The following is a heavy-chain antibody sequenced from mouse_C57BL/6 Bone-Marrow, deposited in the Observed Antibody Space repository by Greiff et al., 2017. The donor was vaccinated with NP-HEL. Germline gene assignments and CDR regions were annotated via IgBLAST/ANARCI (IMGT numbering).Heavy chain of an antibody. Sequence: EVKVVESGGGLVQPGGSLKLSCAASGFTFSDYYMYWVRQTPEKRLEWVAYISNGGGSTYYPDTVKGRFTIARDNAKNTLYLQMSRLKSEDTAMYYCARRGITTVVVLDWYFDVWGTGTTVTVSS. CDR1: GFTFSDYY. CDR2: ISNGGGST. CDR3: ARRGITTVVVLDWYFDV. J-gene: IGHJ1*03. V-gene: IGHV5-12*01. D-gene: IGHD1-1*01.